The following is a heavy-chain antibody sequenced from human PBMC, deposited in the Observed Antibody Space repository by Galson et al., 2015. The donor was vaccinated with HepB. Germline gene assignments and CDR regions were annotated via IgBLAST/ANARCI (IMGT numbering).Heavy chain of an antibody. CDR2: INTNTGNP. Sequence: SVKVSCKASAYIFTNYGMNWVRQAPGQGLEWLGWINTNTGNPSYAQGFTGRFVFSLDTSVSTTYLQISSLKAEDTAVYYCARSPQYDSGSYYSVWFDPWGQGTLVTVSS. V-gene: IGHV7-4-1*02. D-gene: IGHD3-10*01. J-gene: IGHJ5*02. CDR1: AYIFTNYG. CDR3: ARSPQYDSGSYYSVWFDP.